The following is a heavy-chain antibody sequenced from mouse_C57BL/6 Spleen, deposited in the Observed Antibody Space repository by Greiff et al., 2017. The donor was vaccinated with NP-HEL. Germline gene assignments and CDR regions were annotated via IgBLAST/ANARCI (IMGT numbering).Heavy chain of an antibody. J-gene: IGHJ1*03. CDR2: IYPGDGDT. D-gene: IGHD2-5*01. Sequence: VQLQQSGAELVKPGASVKISCKASGYAFSSYWMNWVKQRPGKGLEWIGQIYPGDGDTNYNGKFKGKATLTADKSSSTAYMQLSSLTSEDSAVYFCARLAYSNYWYFDVWGTGTTVTVFS. CDR1: GYAFSSYW. CDR3: ARLAYSNYWYFDV. V-gene: IGHV1-80*01.